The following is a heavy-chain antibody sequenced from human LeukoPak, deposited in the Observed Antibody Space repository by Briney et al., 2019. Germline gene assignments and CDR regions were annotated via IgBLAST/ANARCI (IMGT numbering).Heavy chain of an antibody. J-gene: IGHJ4*02. CDR2: ISYDGSNK. V-gene: IGHV3-30*18. Sequence: GGTPRLSSAASGFTFSSYGMHWVRHAPGKRLEWGAVISYDGSNKYYADSVKGRFTISRDNSKNTLYLQMNSLRAEDTAVYYCAKDQGYCSGGSCAFYFDYWGQGTLVTVSS. CDR3: AKDQGYCSGGSCAFYFDY. CDR1: GFTFSSYG. D-gene: IGHD2-15*01.